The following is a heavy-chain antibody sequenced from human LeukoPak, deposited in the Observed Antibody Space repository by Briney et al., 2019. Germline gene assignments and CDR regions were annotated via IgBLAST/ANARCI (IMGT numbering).Heavy chain of an antibody. CDR2: IYYSGST. Sequence: PSETLSLTCTVSGGSISSSSYYWGWIRQPPGKGLEWIGSIYYSGSTYYNPSLKSRVTISVDTSKNQFSLKLSSVTAADTAVYYCAREKIYYDLLKDSRPGLRIDPWGPGTLVIVSS. CDR1: GGSISSSSYY. D-gene: IGHD3-9*01. J-gene: IGHJ5*02. CDR3: AREKIYYDLLKDSRPGLRIDP. V-gene: IGHV4-39*07.